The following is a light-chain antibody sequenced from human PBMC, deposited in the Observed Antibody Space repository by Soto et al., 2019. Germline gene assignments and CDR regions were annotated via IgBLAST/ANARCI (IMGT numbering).Light chain of an antibody. V-gene: IGLV2-14*01. CDR3: SSYTRSGSRV. CDR1: SSDVGGYNY. CDR2: EVS. J-gene: IGLJ3*02. Sequence: QSALTQPASVSGSPGPSINISCTGTSSDVGGYNYVSWYQQHPDKAPKLIIYEVSDRPSGVSNRFSGSKSGNTASLIISGLQAEDEADYYCSSYTRSGSRVFGGWTKVTVL.